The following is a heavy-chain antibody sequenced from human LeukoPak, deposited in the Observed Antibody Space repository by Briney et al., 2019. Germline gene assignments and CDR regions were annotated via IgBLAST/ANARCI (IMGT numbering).Heavy chain of an antibody. D-gene: IGHD2-15*01. CDR2: INHSGST. CDR3: ARVVVVVAATRYYYYGMDV. J-gene: IGHJ6*02. Sequence: PSETLSLNCAVYGGSFSGYYWSWIRQPPGKGLEWIGEINHSGSTNYNPSLKSRVTISVDTSKNQFSLKLSSVTAADTAVYYCARVVVVVAATRYYYYGMDVWGQGTTVTVSS. CDR1: GGSFSGYY. V-gene: IGHV4-34*01.